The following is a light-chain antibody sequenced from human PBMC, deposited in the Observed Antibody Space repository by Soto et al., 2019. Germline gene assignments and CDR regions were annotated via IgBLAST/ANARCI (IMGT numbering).Light chain of an antibody. J-gene: IGKJ1*01. CDR3: QQYDRSPTT. Sequence: EVVLTQSPGTLSLPPGERATLSCRASQSVSSSYFAWYQQKPGQAPRLLIYGASSRATGIPDRFSGSGSGTDFTLTISRLEPEDFAVYYCQQYDRSPTTFGQGTKVEIK. V-gene: IGKV3-20*01. CDR1: QSVSSSY. CDR2: GAS.